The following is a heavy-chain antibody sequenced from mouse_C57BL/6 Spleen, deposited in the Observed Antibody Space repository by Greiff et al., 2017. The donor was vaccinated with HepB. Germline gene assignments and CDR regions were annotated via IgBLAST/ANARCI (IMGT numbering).Heavy chain of an antibody. Sequence: QVQLKESGPELVKPGASVKISCKASGYAFSSSWMNWVKQRPGKGLEWIGRIYPGDGDTNYNGKFKGKATLTADKSSSTAYMQLSSLTSEDSAVYFCARRGEDGSFFDYWGQGTTLTVSS. V-gene: IGHV1-82*01. D-gene: IGHD1-1*01. CDR2: IYPGDGDT. CDR3: ARRGEDGSFFDY. CDR1: GYAFSSSW. J-gene: IGHJ2*01.